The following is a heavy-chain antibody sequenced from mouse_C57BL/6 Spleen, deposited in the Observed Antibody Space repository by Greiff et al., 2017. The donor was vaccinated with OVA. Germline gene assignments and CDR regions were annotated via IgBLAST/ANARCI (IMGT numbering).Heavy chain of an antibody. D-gene: IGHD2-1*01. CDR3: ARSYYYDFDY. J-gene: IGHJ2*01. Sequence: VQLVESGAELARPGASVKMSCKASGYTFTSYTMHWVKQRPGQGLEWIGYINPSSGYTKYNQKFKDKATLTADKSSSTAYMQLSSLTSEDSAVYYCARSYYYDFDYWGQGTTLTVSS. V-gene: IGHV1-4*01. CDR1: GYTFTSYT. CDR2: INPSSGYT.